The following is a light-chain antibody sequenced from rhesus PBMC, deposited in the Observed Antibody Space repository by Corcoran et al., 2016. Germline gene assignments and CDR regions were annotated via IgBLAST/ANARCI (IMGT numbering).Light chain of an antibody. V-gene: IGKV3-10*01. CDR3: YRHSSGWT. CDR1: QCVSSY. J-gene: IGKJ1*01. CDR2: GAT. Sequence: QVILTQSPATLSWSPGERATLSCRASQCVSSYFAWYQQKPGQAPRLLIDGATTRATGIPDRFSGRGSGTDFTLTLSRLGPEDGGVYYFYRHSSGWTFGQGTKVDIK.